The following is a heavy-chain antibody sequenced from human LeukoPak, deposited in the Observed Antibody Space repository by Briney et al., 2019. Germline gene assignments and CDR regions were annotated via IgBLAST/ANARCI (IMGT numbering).Heavy chain of an antibody. CDR2: IRGSGGST. J-gene: IGHJ4*02. V-gene: IGHV3-23*01. CDR3: AKDPIVVVIAGTYFDY. CDR1: GFTFSSYA. D-gene: IGHD2-21*01. Sequence: GGSLRLSCGASGFTFSSYAMSWVRQAPGKGLEWVSAIRGSGGSTYYADSVKGRFTISRDNSKNTLYLQMNSLRAEDTAVYYCAKDPIVVVIAGTYFDYWGQGTLVTVSS.